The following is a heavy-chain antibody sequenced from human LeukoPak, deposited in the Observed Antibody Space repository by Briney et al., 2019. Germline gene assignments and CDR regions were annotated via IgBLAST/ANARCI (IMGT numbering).Heavy chain of an antibody. D-gene: IGHD3-10*01. J-gene: IGHJ4*02. CDR1: GGSISSYY. Sequence: SETLSLTCTVSGGSISSYYWGWIRQPPGKGLEWIGNFYYSGNTYYNPSLKSRVTISVDTSKNQFSLKLSSVTAADTAVYYCARHQTVLLWFGESGPIDYWGQGILVTVSS. CDR3: ARHQTVLLWFGESGPIDY. CDR2: FYYSGNT. V-gene: IGHV4-39*01.